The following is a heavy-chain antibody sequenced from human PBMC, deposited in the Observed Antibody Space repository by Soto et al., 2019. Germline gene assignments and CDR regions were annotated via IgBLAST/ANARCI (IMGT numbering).Heavy chain of an antibody. V-gene: IGHV1-18*01. J-gene: IGHJ5*02. CDR2: ISAYNGNT. D-gene: IGHD2-2*01. Sequence: QVQLVQSGAEVKKPGASVKVSCKASGYTFTSYGISWVRQAPGQGLEWMGWISAYNGNTNYAQKLRGRVTMTTDTSTTTAYMELRRLRSDDTAVYYCARAENCISPSCRNWFGPWGQGTLVTVSS. CDR1: GYTFTSYG. CDR3: ARAENCISPSCRNWFGP.